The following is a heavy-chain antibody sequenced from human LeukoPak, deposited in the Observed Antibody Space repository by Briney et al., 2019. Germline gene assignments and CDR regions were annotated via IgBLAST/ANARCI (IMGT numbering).Heavy chain of an antibody. CDR2: IYYSGST. D-gene: IGHD2-21*02. Sequence: PSETLSLTCTVSGGSISSGGYYWSWIRQHPGKGLEWIGYIYYSGSTYYNPSLKSRVTISVDTSKNQFSLKLSSVTAADTAVYYCARSRIVVVTAIIGEAFDIWGQGTMVTVSP. V-gene: IGHV4-31*03. CDR1: GGSISSGGYY. CDR3: ARSRIVVVTAIIGEAFDI. J-gene: IGHJ3*02.